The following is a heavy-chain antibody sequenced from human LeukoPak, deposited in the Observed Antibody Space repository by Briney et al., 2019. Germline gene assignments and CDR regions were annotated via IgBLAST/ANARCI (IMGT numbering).Heavy chain of an antibody. J-gene: IGHJ4*02. D-gene: IGHD3-10*01. CDR3: ASSPMVRGVRAPRDFDY. Sequence: GASVKVSCKASGYTFTGYYMHWVRQAPGQGLEWMGWISTYNGNTNSAQRLQGRVTMTTDTSTSTAYMELRSLRSDDTAVYYCASSPMVRGVRAPRDFDYWGQGTLVTVSS. CDR1: GYTFTGYY. V-gene: IGHV1-18*04. CDR2: ISTYNGNT.